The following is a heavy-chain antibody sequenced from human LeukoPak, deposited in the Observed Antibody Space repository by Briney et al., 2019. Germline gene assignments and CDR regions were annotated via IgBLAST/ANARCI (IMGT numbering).Heavy chain of an antibody. D-gene: IGHD3-22*01. CDR1: GFTFSSYE. J-gene: IGHJ4*02. V-gene: IGHV3-48*03. CDR3: ARALHIYYDSSGYDY. Sequence: GGSLRLSCEASGFTFSSYEMNWVRQAPGKVLEWVSYISSSGSTIYYADSVKGRFTISRDNAKKSLHLQMNSLRAEDTAVYYCARALHIYYDSSGYDYWGQGTLVTVSS. CDR2: ISSSGSTI.